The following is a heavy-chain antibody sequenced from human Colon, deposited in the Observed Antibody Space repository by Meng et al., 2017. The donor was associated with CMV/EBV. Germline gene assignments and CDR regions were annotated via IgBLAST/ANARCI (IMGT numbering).Heavy chain of an antibody. V-gene: IGHV4-34*01. CDR1: CASVNSYY. J-gene: IGHJ4*02. D-gene: IGHD3-3*01. CDR3: ARGRNGWLLPLDS. Sequence: QGGGGLLTPSQPLSRTRALPCASVNSYYLTCSRPPPGKGLGLIGELNHSGSTNCNPSLKSRVTISIDTSKRHFSLRLTSVTAADTAVYYCARGRNGWLLPLDSWGQGTLVTVSS. CDR2: LNHSGST.